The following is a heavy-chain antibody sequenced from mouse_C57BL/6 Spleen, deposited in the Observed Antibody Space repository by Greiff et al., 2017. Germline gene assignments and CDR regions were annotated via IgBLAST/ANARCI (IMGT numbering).Heavy chain of an antibody. CDR3: ARVGDWYYFDY. CDR1: GYSITSGYD. D-gene: IGHD4-1*01. V-gene: IGHV3-1*01. J-gene: IGHJ2*01. Sequence: EVQLQESGPGMVKPSQSLSLTCTVTGYSITSGYDWHWIRHFPGNKLEWMGYISYSGSTNYNPSLKSRISITHDTSKNHFFLKLNSVTTEDTATYYCARVGDWYYFDYWGQGTTLTVSS. CDR2: ISYSGST.